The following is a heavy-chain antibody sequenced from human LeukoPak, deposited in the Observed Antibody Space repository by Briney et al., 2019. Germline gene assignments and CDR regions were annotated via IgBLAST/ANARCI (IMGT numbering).Heavy chain of an antibody. Sequence: GGSLRLSCAASGFTFSSYSMNWVRQAPGKGLEWVSSISSSSSYIYYADSVKGRFTISRDNAKNSLYLQMNSLRAEDTAVYYCASTGGSSWYYYNYMDVWGKGTTVTVSS. CDR2: ISSSSSYI. V-gene: IGHV3-21*01. J-gene: IGHJ6*03. CDR3: ASTGGSSWYYYNYMDV. CDR1: GFTFSSYS. D-gene: IGHD6-13*01.